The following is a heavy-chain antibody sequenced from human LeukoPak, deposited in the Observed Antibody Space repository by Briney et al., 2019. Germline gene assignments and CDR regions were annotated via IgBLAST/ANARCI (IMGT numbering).Heavy chain of an antibody. Sequence: GGSLRLSCAASGFTFSSSAMHWVRQAPGKGLEWVAVISYGGTTKIYAESVKGRFTISRDNSKDTLYLQMNSLTTEDTAVYYCAKAESPDILSGYYRSYLDHWGQGTLVTVSS. V-gene: IGHV3-30*04. CDR1: GFTFSSSA. CDR2: ISYGGTTK. D-gene: IGHD3-9*01. J-gene: IGHJ4*02. CDR3: AKAESPDILSGYYRSYLDH.